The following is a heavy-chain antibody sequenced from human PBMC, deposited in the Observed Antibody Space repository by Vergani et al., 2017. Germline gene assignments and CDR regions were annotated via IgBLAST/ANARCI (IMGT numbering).Heavy chain of an antibody. V-gene: IGHV4-34*01. CDR2: INHSGST. J-gene: IGHJ3*02. Sequence: QVQLQQWGAGLLKPSETLSLTCAVYGGSFSGYYWSWIRQPPGKGLEWIGEINHSGSTNYNPSLKSRVTISVDTSKNQFSLKLSSVTAADTAVYYCARGRRGGSAAFDIWGQGTMVTVSS. CDR3: ARGRRGGSAAFDI. D-gene: IGHD1-26*01. CDR1: GGSFSGYY.